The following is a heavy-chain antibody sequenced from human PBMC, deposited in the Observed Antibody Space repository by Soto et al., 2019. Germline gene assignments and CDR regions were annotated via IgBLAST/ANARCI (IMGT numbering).Heavy chain of an antibody. CDR1: GGSVSRDNW. V-gene: IGHV4-4*02. Sequence: QVQLQESGPGLVKPWGTLSLTCGVSGGSVSRDNWWSWVRQPPGKGLEWIGEIHHSGSTNYSPSLKSRVTMSVDKSRNQFSLKLTSVTAADTAVYYCARFDFYREDAFDIWGQGTMVTVSS. J-gene: IGHJ3*02. D-gene: IGHD3-16*02. CDR3: ARFDFYREDAFDI. CDR2: IHHSGST.